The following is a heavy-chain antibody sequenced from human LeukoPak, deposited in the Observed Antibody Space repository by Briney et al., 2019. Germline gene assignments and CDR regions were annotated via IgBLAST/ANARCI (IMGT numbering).Heavy chain of an antibody. V-gene: IGHV4-39*01. CDR2: IYYSGST. CDR1: GGSISGSDYY. Sequence: NPSETLSLTCSVSGGSISGSDYYWSWIRQPPGKGLEWIGSIYYSGSTYYTTSLKSRVTISIDTSNNQFSLKLTSVTAADTAVYYCARYHSTWGLNYWGQGTLVTVSS. CDR3: ARYHSTWGLNY. J-gene: IGHJ4*02. D-gene: IGHD2-2*01.